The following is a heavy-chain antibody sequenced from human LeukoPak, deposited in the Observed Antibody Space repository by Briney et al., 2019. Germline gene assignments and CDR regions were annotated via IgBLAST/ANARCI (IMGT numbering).Heavy chain of an antibody. CDR2: ISGSGGST. Sequence: GGSLRLSCAASGFTFSSYAMSWVRQAPGKGLEWVSAISGSGGSTYYADSVKGRFTISRDNSKNTLYLQMNSLRAEDTAVYYCAKLGDEYYYGSGSRGRGSRFDYWGQGTLVTVSS. V-gene: IGHV3-23*01. D-gene: IGHD3-10*01. CDR1: GFTFSSYA. CDR3: AKLGDEYYYGSGSRGRGSRFDY. J-gene: IGHJ4*02.